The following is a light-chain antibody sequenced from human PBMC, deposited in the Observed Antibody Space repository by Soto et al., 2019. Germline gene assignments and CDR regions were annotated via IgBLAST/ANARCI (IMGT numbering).Light chain of an antibody. V-gene: IGKV1-39*01. CDR2: AAS. CDR3: QQSYSAPRT. J-gene: IGKJ1*01. CDR1: QPISDY. Sequence: DIQMTQARSSVSASVGDRVSITCRRNQPISDYLNWYQQKPGKAPKVLISAASNLQRGVPSRFSGSGSGTDFTLTISSLQPEDFATYYCQQSYSAPRTFGQGTKVDI.